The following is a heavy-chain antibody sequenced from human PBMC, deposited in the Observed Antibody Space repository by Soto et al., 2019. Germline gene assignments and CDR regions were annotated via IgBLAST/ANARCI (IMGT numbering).Heavy chain of an antibody. V-gene: IGHV4-39*01. CDR3: ARHRKADIPMVNSDFDF. Sequence: SETLSLTCTVSGASISTSKTYWGWIRQSPGKGLEWIGSIYYSGSTYYNPSLRSRVTISVETSKNLFSLRLGSVTAADTAVYYCARHRKADIPMVNSDFDFWGQGALVTVSS. J-gene: IGHJ4*02. CDR2: IYYSGST. CDR1: GASISTSKTY. D-gene: IGHD5-18*01.